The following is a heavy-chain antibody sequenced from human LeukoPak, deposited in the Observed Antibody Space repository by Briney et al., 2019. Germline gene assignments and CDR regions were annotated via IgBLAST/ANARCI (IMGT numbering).Heavy chain of an antibody. CDR1: GLTLSNHA. J-gene: IGHJ4*02. V-gene: IGHV3-23*01. Sequence: GGSLRLSCAASGLTLSNHAMSWVRQAPGKGLEWVSSISDSGGRTFYADSVKGRFTISRDNYKSTLYLQLNSLRAEDTAVYYCAKAIGSVIIGYLDYWGQGSLVTVSS. CDR2: ISDSGGRT. CDR3: AKAIGSVIIGYLDY. D-gene: IGHD2/OR15-2a*01.